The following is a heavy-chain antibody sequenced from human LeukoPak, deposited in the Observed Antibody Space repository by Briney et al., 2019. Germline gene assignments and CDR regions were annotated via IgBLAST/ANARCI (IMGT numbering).Heavy chain of an antibody. CDR2: IYYSGST. CDR1: GGSISSHY. CDR3: AREVQGLYYYYYYIDV. J-gene: IGHJ6*03. V-gene: IGHV4-59*11. Sequence: SETLSLTCTVSGGSISSHYWSWIRQPPGKGLEWIGYIYYSGSTNYNPSLKSRVTISVDTSKNQFSLKLSSVTAADTAVYYCAREVQGLYYYYYYIDVWGKGTTVTVSS.